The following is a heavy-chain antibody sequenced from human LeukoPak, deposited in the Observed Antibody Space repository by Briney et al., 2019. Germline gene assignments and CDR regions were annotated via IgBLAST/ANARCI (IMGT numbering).Heavy chain of an antibody. CDR3: AKGNLCGESKFHWFDP. CDR2: INHSGGT. V-gene: IGHV4-34*01. Sequence: SETLSLTCDVYGGSFSGYYWSWIRQPPGKGLEWIGEINHSGGTNYNPCLKSRVSISVDTSKNQFSLKLSSVAAADTAVYYCAKGNLCGESKFHWFDPWGQGTLVTVSS. J-gene: IGHJ5*02. CDR1: GGSFSGYY. D-gene: IGHD3-10*02.